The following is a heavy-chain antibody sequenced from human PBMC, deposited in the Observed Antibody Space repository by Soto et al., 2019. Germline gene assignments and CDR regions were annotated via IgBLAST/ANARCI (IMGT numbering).Heavy chain of an antibody. J-gene: IGHJ4*02. D-gene: IGHD5-18*01. CDR3: ARRYGACFDY. CDR2: IYYSGST. Sequence: QVQLQESGPGLVKPSETLSLTCTVSGGSISSYYWSWIRQPPGKGLEWIGYIYYSGSTNYNPSLTRRVTIPLDTSNNRFSLKVSSVAAADAAVYSCARRYGACFDYSGQGTLVTVSS. CDR1: GGSISSYY. V-gene: IGHV4-59*08.